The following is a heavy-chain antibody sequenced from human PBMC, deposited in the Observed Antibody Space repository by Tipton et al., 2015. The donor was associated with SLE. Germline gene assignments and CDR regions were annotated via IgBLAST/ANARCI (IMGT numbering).Heavy chain of an antibody. J-gene: IGHJ4*02. D-gene: IGHD3-16*01. CDR3: ARVGEGSGHYFDY. Sequence: QSEAEVKEPGESLKISCKGSGYTFTNYWIGWVRQMPGKGLEWMGIIYPGDSDTKYSPSFQGQVTISADKSISTAYLQWSSLKASDTAMYYCARVGEGSGHYFDYWGQGTLVTVSS. CDR2: IYPGDSDT. CDR1: GYTFTNYW. V-gene: IGHV5-51*01.